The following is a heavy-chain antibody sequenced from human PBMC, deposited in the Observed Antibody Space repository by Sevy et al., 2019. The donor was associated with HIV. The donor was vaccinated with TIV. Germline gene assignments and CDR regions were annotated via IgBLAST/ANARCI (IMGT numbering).Heavy chain of an antibody. J-gene: IGHJ4*02. CDR3: ARVVVQLVPTAFDY. V-gene: IGHV4-38-2*01. CDR2: IYHSGST. Sequence: SETLSLTCAVSGYSISTGYYWGWIRQPPGKGLEWIGSIYHSGSTYYNPSLKSRVTISVDTSKNQFSLKLSSVTAADTAVYYCARVVVQLVPTAFDYWGQGTLVTVSS. CDR1: GYSISTGYY. D-gene: IGHD6-13*01.